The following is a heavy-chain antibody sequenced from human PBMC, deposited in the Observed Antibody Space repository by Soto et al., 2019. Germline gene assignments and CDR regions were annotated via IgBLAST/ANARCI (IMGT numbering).Heavy chain of an antibody. CDR2: ISYDGSNK. J-gene: IGHJ6*02. Sequence: PGGSLRLSCAASGFTFTSNPMHWVRQAPGKGLEWVAVISYDGSNKYYADSVKGRFTISRDNSKNTVYLQMNSLRAEDTAVYYCVRDPKLAAAAYYYYYGMDVWGQGTTVTVSS. D-gene: IGHD6-13*01. V-gene: IGHV3-30-3*01. CDR3: VRDPKLAAAAYYYYYGMDV. CDR1: GFTFTSNP.